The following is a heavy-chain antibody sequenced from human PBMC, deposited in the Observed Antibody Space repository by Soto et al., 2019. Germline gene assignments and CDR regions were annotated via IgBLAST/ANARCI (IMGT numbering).Heavy chain of an antibody. D-gene: IGHD1-7*01. CDR2: IIPILGIA. V-gene: IGHV1-69*02. CDR3: ANKGGTHDAFDI. J-gene: IGHJ3*02. Sequence: QVQLVQSGAEVKKPGSSVKLSCKASGGTFSSYTISWVRQAPGQGLEWMGRIIPILGIANYAQKFQGRVTITADKSTSTAYMELSSLRSEDTAVYYCANKGGTHDAFDIWGQGTMVTVSS. CDR1: GGTFSSYT.